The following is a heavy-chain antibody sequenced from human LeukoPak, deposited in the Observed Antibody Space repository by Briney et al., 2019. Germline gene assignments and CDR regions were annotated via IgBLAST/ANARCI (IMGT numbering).Heavy chain of an antibody. Sequence: GASVKVSCKASGYTFTDYYMHWVQQAPGKGLEWMGRVDPEDAETIYAEKFQGRVTITADTSTDTAYMELRSLRSEDTAVYYCATLHTAMVRFDYWGQGTLVTVSS. D-gene: IGHD5-18*01. CDR3: ATLHTAMVRFDY. CDR1: GYTFTDYY. CDR2: VDPEDAET. V-gene: IGHV1-69-2*01. J-gene: IGHJ4*02.